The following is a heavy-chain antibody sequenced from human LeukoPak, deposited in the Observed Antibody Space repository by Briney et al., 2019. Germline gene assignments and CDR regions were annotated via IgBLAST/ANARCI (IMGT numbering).Heavy chain of an antibody. V-gene: IGHV3-23*01. Sequence: GGSLRLSCTASGFTFSSYTMTWVRQAPGKGLKWVSTITTGDGNTYYADSVKGRFTVSRDDSKNTLYLQMNDLRAEDTAVYFCVRGWGSNVYASAFDVWGQGTMVTVSS. CDR3: VRGWGSNVYASAFDV. D-gene: IGHD3-16*01. CDR1: GFTFSSYT. CDR2: ITTGDGNT. J-gene: IGHJ3*01.